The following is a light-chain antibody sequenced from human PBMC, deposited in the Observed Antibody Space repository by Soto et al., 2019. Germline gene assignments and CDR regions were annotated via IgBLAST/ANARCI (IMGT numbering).Light chain of an antibody. CDR2: KAS. J-gene: IGKJ1*01. CDR3: QQYSSHST. V-gene: IGKV1-5*03. CDR1: QTVSSW. Sequence: DIQMTQSPSTLSVSVGDRVTISCRASQTVSSWLAWYQQKPGKAPKLLIYKASTVKSGAPSRFSGSGSGTEFTLTISSLQPDDVATYYCQQYSSHSTFGQGTKVDIK.